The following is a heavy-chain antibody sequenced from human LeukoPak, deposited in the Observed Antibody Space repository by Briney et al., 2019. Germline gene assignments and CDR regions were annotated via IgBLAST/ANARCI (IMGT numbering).Heavy chain of an antibody. V-gene: IGHV1-69*04. Sequence: SVKISCKASGDTFTSYGISWVRQAPGQGLEWMGRIIPILGIANYAQKFQGRVTITADKSTSTAYMELSSLRSEDMAVYYCARDPYCSSTSCYISRYWGQGTLVTVSS. CDR2: IIPILGIA. CDR1: GDTFTSYG. D-gene: IGHD2-2*02. J-gene: IGHJ4*02. CDR3: ARDPYCSSTSCYISRY.